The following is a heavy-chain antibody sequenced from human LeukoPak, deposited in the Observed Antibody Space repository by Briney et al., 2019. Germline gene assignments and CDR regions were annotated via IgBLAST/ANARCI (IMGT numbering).Heavy chain of an antibody. Sequence: PGGSLRLSSAASGFTFSSYSMNWVRQAPGKGLEWVSSISSSSSYIYYADSVKGRFTISRDNAKNSLYLQMNSLRAEDTAVYYCARLEAATTPYYYGMDVWGQGTTVTVSS. CDR3: ARLEAATTPYYYGMDV. V-gene: IGHV3-21*01. J-gene: IGHJ6*02. D-gene: IGHD1-26*01. CDR2: ISSSSSYI. CDR1: GFTFSSYS.